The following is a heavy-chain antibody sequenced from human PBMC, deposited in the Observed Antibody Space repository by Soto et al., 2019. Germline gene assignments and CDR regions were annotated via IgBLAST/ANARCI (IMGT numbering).Heavy chain of an antibody. D-gene: IGHD2-2*01. J-gene: IGHJ4*02. CDR3: AVLTIVVVPAAPPRQFDY. V-gene: IGHV3-23*01. CDR1: GFTFSSYA. Sequence: EVQLLESGGGLVQPGGSLRLSCAASGFTFSSYAMSWVRQAPGKGLEWVSAISGSGGSTYYADSVKGRFTISRDNSKNTLYLQMNSLRAEDTAVYYCAVLTIVVVPAAPPRQFDYWGQGTLVTVSS. CDR2: ISGSGGST.